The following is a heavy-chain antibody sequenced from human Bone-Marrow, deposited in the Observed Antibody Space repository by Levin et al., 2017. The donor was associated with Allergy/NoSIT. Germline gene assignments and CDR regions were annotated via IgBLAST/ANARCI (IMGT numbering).Heavy chain of an antibody. J-gene: IGHJ3*02. D-gene: IGHD5-18*01. CDR2: IYYSGST. V-gene: IGHV4-59*08. Sequence: PGGSLRLSCTVSGGSISSYYWSWIRQPPGKGLEWIGYIYYSGSTNYNPSLKSRVTISVDTSKNQFSLKLSSVTAADTAVYYCARRKYSYDDAFDIWGQGTMVTVSS. CDR1: GGSISSYY. CDR3: ARRKYSYDDAFDI.